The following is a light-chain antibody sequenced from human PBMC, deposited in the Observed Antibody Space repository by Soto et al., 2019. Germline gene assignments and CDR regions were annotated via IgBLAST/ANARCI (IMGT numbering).Light chain of an antibody. J-gene: IGKJ1*01. CDR1: QSVSSYY. V-gene: IGKV3-20*01. CDR3: QQCLSSPWT. Sequence: EIVLTQSPGTLSLSPGERATLSCRASQSVSSYYLAWYQQKPGQAPRLLIYAASSRATGIPDRFSGGGSGTDFTLTTRRLENEDLAVYYCQQCLSSPWTFGHGTPVEIK. CDR2: AAS.